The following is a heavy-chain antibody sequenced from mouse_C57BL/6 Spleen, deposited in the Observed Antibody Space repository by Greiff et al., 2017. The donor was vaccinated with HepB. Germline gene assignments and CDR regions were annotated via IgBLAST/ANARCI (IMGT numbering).Heavy chain of an antibody. D-gene: IGHD1-1*01. CDR2: IYPGSGST. V-gene: IGHV1-55*01. CDR3: ARPGSSSAWFAY. CDR1: GYTFTSYW. Sequence: QVQLQQPGAELVKPGASVKMSCKASGYTFTSYWITWVKQRPGQGLEWMGDIYPGSGSTNYNEKFKSKATLTVDTSSSTAYMQLSSLTSEDSGVYYCARPGSSSAWFAYRGQGTLVTVSA. J-gene: IGHJ3*01.